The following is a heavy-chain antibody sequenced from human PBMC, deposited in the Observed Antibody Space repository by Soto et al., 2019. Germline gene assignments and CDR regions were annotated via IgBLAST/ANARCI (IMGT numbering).Heavy chain of an antibody. J-gene: IGHJ4*02. CDR2: ISSGSSYT. V-gene: IGHV3-11*06. CDR1: GFTFSDYY. Sequence: QVQVVESGGGLVKPGGSLRLSCAASGFTFSDYYMSWIRQAPGKGLEWVSYISSGSSYTSYAVSGKGRFSISRDNAKDSLYLQMTALSPEDTAVYYCAREGGSSSVGGDGFDYWGLGTLVTVSS. D-gene: IGHD6-6*01. CDR3: AREGGSSSVGGDGFDY.